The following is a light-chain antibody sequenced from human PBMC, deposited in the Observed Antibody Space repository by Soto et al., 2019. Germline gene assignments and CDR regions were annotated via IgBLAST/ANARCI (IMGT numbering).Light chain of an antibody. CDR1: KGISTY. CDR3: QQFKSYPIT. Sequence: DGHLSFSPCFLSASVGESITITCRASKGISTYLAWYQQKPGQAPKLLIYAASTLQSGVPYRFSGSASGTDFTLTINSLEPEDFAVYYCQQFKSYPITFGQGTRLEIK. V-gene: IGKV1-9*01. CDR2: AAS. J-gene: IGKJ5*01.